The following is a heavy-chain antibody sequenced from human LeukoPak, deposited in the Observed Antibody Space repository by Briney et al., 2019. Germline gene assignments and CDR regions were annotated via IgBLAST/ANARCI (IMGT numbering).Heavy chain of an antibody. CDR1: GGTFSSYA. CDR3: ARDRMVRGTGKYYFDY. J-gene: IGHJ4*02. Sequence: GASVKVSCKASGGTFSSYAISWARQAPGQGLEWMGGIIPIFGTANYAQKFQGRVTITADESTSTAYMELSSLRSEDTAVYYCARDRMVRGTGKYYFDYWGQGTLVTVSS. V-gene: IGHV1-69*13. CDR2: IIPIFGTA. D-gene: IGHD3-10*01.